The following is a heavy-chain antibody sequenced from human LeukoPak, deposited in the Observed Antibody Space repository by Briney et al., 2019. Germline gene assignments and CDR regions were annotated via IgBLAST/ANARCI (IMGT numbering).Heavy chain of an antibody. Sequence: SETLSLTCAVYGGSFSGYYWSWIRQPPGKGLVWIGEINHSGSTNYNPSLKSRVTISVDTSKNQFSLKLSSVTAADTAVYYCARVTIQWLVRGDAFDIWGQGTMVTVSS. V-gene: IGHV4-34*01. J-gene: IGHJ3*02. CDR3: ARVTIQWLVRGDAFDI. CDR2: INHSGST. D-gene: IGHD6-19*01. CDR1: GGSFSGYY.